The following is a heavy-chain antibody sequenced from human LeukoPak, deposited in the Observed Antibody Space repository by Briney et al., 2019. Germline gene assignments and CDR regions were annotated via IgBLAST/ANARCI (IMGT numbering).Heavy chain of an antibody. CDR3: ARVYGDYGDY. J-gene: IGHJ4*02. V-gene: IGHV4-59*08. CDR2: IYYSGST. D-gene: IGHD4-17*01. Sequence: SETLSLTCTVSGGSISSHYWSRIRQAPGKGLEWIGYIYYSGSTNYNPSLKSRVTISVDTSKNQFSLNLTSVTAADTAVYYCARVYGDYGDYWGQGILVTVSS. CDR1: GGSISSHY.